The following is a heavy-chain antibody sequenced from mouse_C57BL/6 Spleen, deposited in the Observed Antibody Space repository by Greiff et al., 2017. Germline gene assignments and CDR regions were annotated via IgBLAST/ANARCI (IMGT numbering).Heavy chain of an antibody. CDR1: GYTFTSYW. Sequence: QVQLQQPGAELVMPGASVKLSCKASGYTFTSYWMHWVKQRPGQGLEWIGKIDPSDSYTNYNQKFKGKSTLTVDKSSSTAYMQLSSLTSEDSAVYYCASHGSAWFAYWGQGTLVTVSA. D-gene: IGHD2-2*01. V-gene: IGHV1-69*01. J-gene: IGHJ3*01. CDR2: IDPSDSYT. CDR3: ASHGSAWFAY.